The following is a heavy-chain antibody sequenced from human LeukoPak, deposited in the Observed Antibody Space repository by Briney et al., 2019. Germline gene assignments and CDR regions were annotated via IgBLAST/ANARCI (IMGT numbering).Heavy chain of an antibody. CDR2: KNEDGSDK. CDR3: ARGQKLAS. Sequence: GFLRLSCAASGFIFSTYWMCWVRQAAEKGLELVANKNEDGSDKYYVDSEKGRFTISRDNAENSLYLQVNSLRADDTAVYYCARGQKLASWGQGTLVTVSS. V-gene: IGHV3-7*04. D-gene: IGHD6-13*01. J-gene: IGHJ5*02. CDR1: GFIFSTYW.